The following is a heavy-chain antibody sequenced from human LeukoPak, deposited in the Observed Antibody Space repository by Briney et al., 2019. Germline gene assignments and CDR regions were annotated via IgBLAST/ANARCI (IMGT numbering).Heavy chain of an antibody. V-gene: IGHV4-38-2*02. D-gene: IGHD1-26*01. CDR2: LYHSGST. CDR1: GYSLSSGYY. CDR3: ARDPRVSGSYKFDY. Sequence: SETLSLTCTVSGYSLSSGYYWGGSRQPPGKGVEWSGSLYHSGSTYYKPSLKSRVTISVDTSKNQLSLKPSSEPAARTAVSYRARDPRVSGSYKFDYWGQGTPVTVSS. J-gene: IGHJ4*02.